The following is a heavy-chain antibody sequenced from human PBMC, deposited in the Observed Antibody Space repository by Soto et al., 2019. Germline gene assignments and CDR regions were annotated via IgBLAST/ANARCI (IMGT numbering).Heavy chain of an antibody. J-gene: IGHJ4*02. CDR2: IYYSGST. Sequence: PSETLSLTCTVSGGSVSSGSYYWGWIRQPPGKGLEWIGYIYYSGSTNYNPSLKSRVTISVDTSKNQFSLKLSSVTAADTAVYYCARDGPAAIYYYWGQGTLVTVSS. D-gene: IGHD2-2*01. CDR3: ARDGPAAIYYY. CDR1: GGSVSSGSYY. V-gene: IGHV4-61*01.